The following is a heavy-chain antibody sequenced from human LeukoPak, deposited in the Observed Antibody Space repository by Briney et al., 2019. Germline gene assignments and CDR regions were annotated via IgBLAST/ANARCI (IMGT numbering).Heavy chain of an antibody. CDR1: GFTFSSYW. D-gene: IGHD2-15*01. CDR2: IETDGSST. J-gene: IGHJ4*02. V-gene: IGHV3-74*01. CDR3: ACYGIAPPY. Sequence: GRSLRLSCAASGFTFSSYWMHWVRQAPGKGPEWVSRIETDGSSTRYADSVKGRFTISRDNAKNTLYLQMNTLRAEDTAVYYCACYGIAPPYWGQGTLVTVSS.